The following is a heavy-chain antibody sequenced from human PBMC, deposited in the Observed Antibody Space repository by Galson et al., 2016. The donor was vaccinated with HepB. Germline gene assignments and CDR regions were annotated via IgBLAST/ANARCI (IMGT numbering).Heavy chain of an antibody. V-gene: IGHV3-74*01. J-gene: IGHJ4*02. CDR3: STLRDFWSG. CDR2: IKSDGSNI. CDR1: GFTFSRHG. D-gene: IGHD3-3*01. Sequence: SLRLSCAASGFTFSRHGMYWVRQAPGKGLAWVSQIKSDGSNIYYADSVKGRFTISRDNAGNTLYLQMNSLRAEDTAVYYCSTLRDFWSGWGQGTLVTVAP.